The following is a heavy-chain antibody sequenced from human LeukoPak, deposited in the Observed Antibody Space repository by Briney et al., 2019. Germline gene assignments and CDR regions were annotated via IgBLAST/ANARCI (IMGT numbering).Heavy chain of an antibody. J-gene: IGHJ4*02. D-gene: IGHD3-22*01. CDR2: IKQDGSEK. CDR3: AREREYYYDSSGYGPAVY. CDR1: GFTFSSYW. Sequence: GGSLSLSCAASGFTFSSYWMSWVRQAPGKGREWVANIKQDGSEKYHMASVKGRFTISRDNAKNSLYLQMNSLRAEDTAVYYCAREREYYYDSSGYGPAVYWGQGTLVTVSS. V-gene: IGHV3-7*01.